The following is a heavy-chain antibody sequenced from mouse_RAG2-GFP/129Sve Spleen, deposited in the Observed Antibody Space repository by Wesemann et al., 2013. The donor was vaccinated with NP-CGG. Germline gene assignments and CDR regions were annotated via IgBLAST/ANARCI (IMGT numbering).Heavy chain of an antibody. CDR3: ARDYRYDGAYAMDY. Sequence: GNGATSYNQKFKGKATLTADKSSSTAYMELSSLTSEDSAVYYCARDYRYDGAYAMDYWGGSRGTSVTVSS. CDR2: GNGAT. J-gene: IGHJ4*01. V-gene: IGHV1-12*01. D-gene: IGHD2-14*01.